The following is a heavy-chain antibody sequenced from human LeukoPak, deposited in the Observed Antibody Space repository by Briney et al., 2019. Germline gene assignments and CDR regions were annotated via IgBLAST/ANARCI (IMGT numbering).Heavy chain of an antibody. J-gene: IGHJ4*02. CDR2: INSDGSST. CDR1: GFTFSSYE. CDR3: ARKNQGFDY. V-gene: IGHV3-74*01. Sequence: PGGSLRLSCAASGFTFSSYEMNWVRQAPGKGLVWVSRINSDGSSTTYADSVKGRFTISRDNAKNTLYLQMNSLRAEDTAVYYCARKNQGFDYWGQGTLVTVSS.